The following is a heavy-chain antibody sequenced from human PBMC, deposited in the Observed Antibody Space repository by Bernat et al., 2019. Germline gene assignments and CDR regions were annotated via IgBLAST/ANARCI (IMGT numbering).Heavy chain of an antibody. CDR2: ISGSGGRT. V-gene: IGHV3-23*04. J-gene: IGHJ6*02. Sequence: EVQLVESGGGLVQPGGSLRLSCAASGFTFSSYAMSWVRQAPGKGLEWVSGISGSGGRTYYADSVKGRFTISRDNSKNTLYLQMNSLRAEDTAVYDCAKARYNSSWYGVDVWGQGTTVTVSS. D-gene: IGHD6-13*01. CDR3: AKARYNSSWYGVDV. CDR1: GFTFSSYA.